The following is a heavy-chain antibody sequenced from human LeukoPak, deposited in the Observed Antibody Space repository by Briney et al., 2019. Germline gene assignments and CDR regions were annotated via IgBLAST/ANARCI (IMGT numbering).Heavy chain of an antibody. D-gene: IGHD5-18*01. CDR2: IIPIFGTA. J-gene: IGHJ6*03. CDR3: ATRARYSYGHYYYYYYMDV. CDR1: GGTFSIYT. Sequence: SVKVSCKSSGGTFSIYTISWARRAPGQGLEWMGGIIPIFGTANYAQKFQGSVTITTDESTSTAYMELSSLRSEDTAVYYCATRARYSYGHYYYYYYMDVWGKGTTVSVSS. V-gene: IGHV1-69*05.